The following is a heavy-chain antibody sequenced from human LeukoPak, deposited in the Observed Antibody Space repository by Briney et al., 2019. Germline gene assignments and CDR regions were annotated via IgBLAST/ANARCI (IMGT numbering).Heavy chain of an antibody. D-gene: IGHD3-10*01. Sequence: SVKVSCKASGGTFSSYAISWVRQAPGQGLEWMGRIIPILGIANYAQKFQGRVTITADKSTSTAYMELSSLRSEDTAMYYCARDGGSGSPWGQGTLVTVSS. J-gene: IGHJ5*02. V-gene: IGHV1-69*04. CDR2: IIPILGIA. CDR3: ARDGGSGSP. CDR1: GGTFSSYA.